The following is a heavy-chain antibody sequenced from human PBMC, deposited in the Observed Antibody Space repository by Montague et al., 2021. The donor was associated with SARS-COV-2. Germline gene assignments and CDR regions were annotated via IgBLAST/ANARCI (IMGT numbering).Heavy chain of an antibody. CDR2: VLYNYTA. J-gene: IGHJ1*01. V-gene: IGHV4-59*08. CDR1: GSSLRGYF. D-gene: IGHD6-19*01. CDR3: TRGNGWYQPWGRGTLLTVPRAGITTSIQMSRKQSSLDMGYAAVKDRANRERRRRNWWYQL. Sequence: SETLSLTCSVSGSSLRGYFWNWVRQPPAQGLEWIGYVLYNYTATYNPALTIQLTMSIYISRNQFSLALRAVTVTDTASYYYTRGNGWYQPWGRGTLLTVPRAGITTSIQMSRKQSSLDMGYAAVKDRANRERRRRNWWYQLWGRGTLVTVSS.